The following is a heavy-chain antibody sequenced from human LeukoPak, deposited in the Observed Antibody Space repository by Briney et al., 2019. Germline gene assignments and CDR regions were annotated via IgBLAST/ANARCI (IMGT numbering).Heavy chain of an antibody. V-gene: IGHV3-23*01. CDR3: AKVYYDILTGYRVDGMDV. D-gene: IGHD3-9*01. J-gene: IGHJ6*02. Sequence: ETLSLTCAVYGGSFSGYYWSWVRQAPGKGLEWVSAISGGGGSTYYADSVKGRFTISRDNSKNTLYLQMNSLRAEDTAVYYCAKVYYDILTGYRVDGMDVWGQETTVTVSS. CDR1: GGSFSGYY. CDR2: ISGGGGST.